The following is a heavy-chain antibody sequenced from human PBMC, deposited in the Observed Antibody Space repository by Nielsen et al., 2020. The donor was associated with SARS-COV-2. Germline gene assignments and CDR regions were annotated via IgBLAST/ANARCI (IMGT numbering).Heavy chain of an antibody. CDR3: AREGIAAAGGFDY. V-gene: IGHV3-30*03. Sequence: GGSLRLSCAASGFTFSSYGMHWVRQAPGKGLEWVAVISYDGSNKYYADSVKGRFTISRDNSKNTLYLQMNSLRAEDTAVYYCAREGIAAAGGFDYWGQGTLVTVSS. J-gene: IGHJ4*02. CDR1: GFTFSSYG. D-gene: IGHD6-13*01. CDR2: ISYDGSNK.